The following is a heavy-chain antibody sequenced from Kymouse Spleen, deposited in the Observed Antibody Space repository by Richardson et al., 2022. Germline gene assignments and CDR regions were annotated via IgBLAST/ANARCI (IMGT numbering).Heavy chain of an antibody. V-gene: IGHV3-73*02. CDR2: IRSKANSYAT. CDR3: TRLGGYSGYDYPHYYGMDV. Sequence: EVQLVESGGGLVQPGGSLKLSCAASGFTFSGSAMHWVRQASGKGLEWVGRIRSKANSYATAYAASVKGRFTISRDDSKNTAYLQMNSLKTEDTAVYYCTRLGGYSGYDYPHYYGMDVWGQGTTVTVSS. CDR1: GFTFSGSA. J-gene: IGHJ6*02. D-gene: IGHD5-12*01.